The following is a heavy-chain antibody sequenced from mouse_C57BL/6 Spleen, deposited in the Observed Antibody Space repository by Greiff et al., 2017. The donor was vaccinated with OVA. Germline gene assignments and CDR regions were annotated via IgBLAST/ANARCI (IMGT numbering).Heavy chain of an antibody. Sequence: QVQLQQPGAELVKPGASVKLSCKASGYTFTSYWMHWVKQRPGQGLEWIGMIHPNSGSTNYNEKFKSKATLTVDKSSSTAYMQLSSLTSEDSAVYYCARVDWEYYFYYWGQGTTLTVSS. J-gene: IGHJ2*01. D-gene: IGHD4-1*01. CDR2: IHPNSGST. CDR3: ARVDWEYYFYY. V-gene: IGHV1-64*01. CDR1: GYTFTSYW.